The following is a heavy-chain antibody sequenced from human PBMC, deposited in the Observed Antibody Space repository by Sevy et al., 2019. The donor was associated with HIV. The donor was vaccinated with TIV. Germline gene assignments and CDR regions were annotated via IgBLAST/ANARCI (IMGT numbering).Heavy chain of an antibody. CDR2: ISYDGSNK. CDR3: ARGRTGVYFDY. Sequence: GGSLRLSCAASGFTFSSYAMHWVRQAPGKGLEWVAVISYDGSNKYYADSVKGRFTISRDNSKNTLYLQMNSLRAEDTAVYYCARGRTGVYFDYWGQGTLVTVSS. V-gene: IGHV3-30*04. CDR1: GFTFSSYA. D-gene: IGHD2-2*01. J-gene: IGHJ4*02.